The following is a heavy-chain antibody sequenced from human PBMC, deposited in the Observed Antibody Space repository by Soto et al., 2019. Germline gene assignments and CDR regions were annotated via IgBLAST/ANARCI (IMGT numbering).Heavy chain of an antibody. CDR3: ARGPPLLW. CDR2: MYHSGNT. Sequence: SETLSLTCAVSGGSISNGGYSWSWIRQPPGKGLEWIGYMYHSGNTYYNPSLKSRVTISIDRSKNQFSLKLSSVTAADTAVYYCARGPPLLWWSQGTLVTVSS. V-gene: IGHV4-30-2*01. J-gene: IGHJ4*02. D-gene: IGHD2-21*01. CDR1: GGSISNGGYS.